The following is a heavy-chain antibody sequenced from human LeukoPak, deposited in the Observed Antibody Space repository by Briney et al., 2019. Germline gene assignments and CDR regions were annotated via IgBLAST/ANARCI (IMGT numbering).Heavy chain of an antibody. Sequence: SETLSLTCAVYGGSFSGYYWSWIRQPPGKGLEWIGEINHSGSTNYNPPLKSRVTISVDTSKNQFSLKLSSVTAADTAVYYCARGIIVGAPDAFDIWGQGTMVTVSS. J-gene: IGHJ3*02. CDR3: ARGIIVGAPDAFDI. CDR2: INHSGST. D-gene: IGHD1-26*01. V-gene: IGHV4-34*01. CDR1: GGSFSGYY.